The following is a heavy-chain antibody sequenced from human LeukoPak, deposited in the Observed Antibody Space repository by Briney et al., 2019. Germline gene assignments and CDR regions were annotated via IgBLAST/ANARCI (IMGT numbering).Heavy chain of an antibody. CDR1: GFTFSSYG. CDR3: ARERTGYYMAV. V-gene: IGHV3-30*03. CDR2: ISYDGSNK. J-gene: IGHJ6*03. D-gene: IGHD1-14*01. Sequence: GGSLRLSCAASGFTFSSYGMHWVRQAPGKGLEWVAVISYDGSNKYYADSVKGRFTISRDNSKNTLYLQMNSLRDEDTAIYYCARERTGYYMAVWGKGTTVTISS.